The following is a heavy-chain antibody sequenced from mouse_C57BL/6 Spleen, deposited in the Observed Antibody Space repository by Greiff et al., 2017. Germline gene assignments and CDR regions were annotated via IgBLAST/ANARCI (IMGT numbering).Heavy chain of an antibody. V-gene: IGHV1-15*01. Sequence: QVQLKESGAELVRPGASVTLSCKASGYTFTDYEMHWVKQTPVHGLEWIGAIDPETGGTAYNQKFKGKAILTADKSSSTAYMELRSLTSEDSAVYYCTTYGSSEGFAYWGQGTLVTVSA. J-gene: IGHJ3*01. CDR2: IDPETGGT. CDR1: GYTFTDYE. D-gene: IGHD1-1*01. CDR3: TTYGSSEGFAY.